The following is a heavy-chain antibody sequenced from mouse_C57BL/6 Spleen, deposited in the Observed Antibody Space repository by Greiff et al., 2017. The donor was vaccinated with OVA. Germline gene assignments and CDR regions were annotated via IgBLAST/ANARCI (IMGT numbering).Heavy chain of an antibody. V-gene: IGHV1-39*01. CDR2: INPNYGTT. D-gene: IGHD1-1*01. CDR3: ARGGYYYGSSYENYYAMDY. Sequence: EVQLQQSGPELVKPGASVKISCKASGYSFTDYNMNWVKQSNGKSLEWIGVINPNYGTTSYNQKFKGKATLTVDPSSSTAYMQLNSLTSEDSAVYYCARGGYYYGSSYENYYAMDYWGQGTSVTVSS. CDR1: GYSFTDYN. J-gene: IGHJ4*01.